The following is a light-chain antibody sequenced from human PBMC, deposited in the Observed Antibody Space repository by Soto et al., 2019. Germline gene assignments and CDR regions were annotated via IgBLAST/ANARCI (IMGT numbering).Light chain of an antibody. J-gene: IGKJ5*01. V-gene: IGKV1-9*01. Sequence: DIQLTQSPSFLSASVGDRVTIPRLASQDIIRYLAWYHQKPGEAPKLLMYAASILQSGVPARFSGNGSGTDFTLTISSLQPEDFATYYCQQVKTYPITFGQGTRLEIK. CDR1: QDIIRY. CDR3: QQVKTYPIT. CDR2: AAS.